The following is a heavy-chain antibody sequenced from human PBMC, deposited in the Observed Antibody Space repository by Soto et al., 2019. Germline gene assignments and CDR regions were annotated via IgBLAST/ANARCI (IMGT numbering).Heavy chain of an antibody. CDR2: IYYSGYT. CDR1: GGSISHYY. J-gene: IGHJ4*02. CDR3: ARLIRDASGSYRLDY. Sequence: SETLSLTYTASGGSISHYYWSWIRQPPGEGMEWLGYIYYSGYTNYNPSLKSRLTISVDTSKNQFSLRLSSVTAADTAVYFCARLIRDASGSYRLDYWGRGTLVTVSS. V-gene: IGHV4-59*08. D-gene: IGHD3-10*01.